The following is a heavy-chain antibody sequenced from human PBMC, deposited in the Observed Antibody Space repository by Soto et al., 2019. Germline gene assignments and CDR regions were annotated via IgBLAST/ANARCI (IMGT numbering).Heavy chain of an antibody. CDR3: ARGAALAGKLDL. D-gene: IGHD6-19*01. V-gene: IGHV3-21*06. CDR1: GFTFTSDS. CDR2: ISSHGRDI. Sequence: GGSLRLSCEASGFTFTSDSMTWVRQAPGKGLEWVSSISSHGRDIFYADSVEGRFTISRDNAKDSLHLQMNSLTGEDSAVYYCARGAALAGKLDLWGQGTLVTVLL. J-gene: IGHJ4*02.